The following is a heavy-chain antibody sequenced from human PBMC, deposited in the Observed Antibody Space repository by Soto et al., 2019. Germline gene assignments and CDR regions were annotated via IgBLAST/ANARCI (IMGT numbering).Heavy chain of an antibody. V-gene: IGHV3-53*01. CDR1: GFTVSSNY. CDR2: IYSGGST. CDR3: ARDLPITYYYDSSGYQDAFDI. Sequence: EVQLVESGGGLIQPGGSLRLSCAASGFTVSSNYMSWVRQAPGKGLEWVSVIYSGGSTYYADSVKGRFTISRDNSKNTLYLKMNSLRAEDTAVYYCARDLPITYYYDSSGYQDAFDIWGQGTMVTVSS. J-gene: IGHJ3*02. D-gene: IGHD3-22*01.